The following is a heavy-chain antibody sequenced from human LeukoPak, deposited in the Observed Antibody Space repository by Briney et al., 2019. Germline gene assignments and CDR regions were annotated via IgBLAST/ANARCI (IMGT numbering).Heavy chain of an antibody. CDR3: ARDYYYDSINPNWFDP. Sequence: PGRSLRLSCAASGFTFSSYAMHWVRQAPGKGLEWVAVISYDGSNKYYADSVKGRFTISRDNSKNTLYLQMNSLRAEDTAVYYCARDYYYDSINPNWFDPWGQGTLVTVSS. D-gene: IGHD3-22*01. V-gene: IGHV3-30-3*01. CDR2: ISYDGSNK. CDR1: GFTFSSYA. J-gene: IGHJ5*02.